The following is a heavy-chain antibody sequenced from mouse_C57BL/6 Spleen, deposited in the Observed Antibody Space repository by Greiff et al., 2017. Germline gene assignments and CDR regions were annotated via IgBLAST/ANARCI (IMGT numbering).Heavy chain of an antibody. CDR3: SREDYYGSSLDY. CDR2: IDPNSGGT. CDR1: GYTFTSYW. V-gene: IGHV1-72*01. J-gene: IGHJ2*01. Sequence: QVQLQQPGAELVKPGASVKLSCKASGYTFTSYWMHWVKQRPGRGLEWIGRIDPNSGGTKYNEKFKSKATLTVDKPSITAYMKLSSLTSEDSAVYYCSREDYYGSSLDYWGQGTTLTVSS. D-gene: IGHD1-1*01.